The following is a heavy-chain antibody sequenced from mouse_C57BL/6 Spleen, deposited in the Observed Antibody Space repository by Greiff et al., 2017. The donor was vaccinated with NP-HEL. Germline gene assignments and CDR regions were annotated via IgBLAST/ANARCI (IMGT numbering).Heavy chain of an antibody. V-gene: IGHV1-81*01. CDR1: GYTFTSYG. D-gene: IGHD1-1*01. Sequence: QVQLQQSGAELARPGASVKLSCKASGYTFTSYGISWVKQRTGQGLEWIGEIYPRSGNPYYNEKFKGKATLTADTSSSTAYMGLRSLTCEDSAVYFCASPVVATPVQYYYAMNYWGQGTSVTVSS. CDR3: ASPVVATPVQYYYAMNY. J-gene: IGHJ4*01. CDR2: IYPRSGNP.